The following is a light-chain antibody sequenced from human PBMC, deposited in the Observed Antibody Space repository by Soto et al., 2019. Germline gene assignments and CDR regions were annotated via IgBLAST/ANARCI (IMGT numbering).Light chain of an antibody. Sequence: QSVRTQPPSVSGAPGQRVTISCTGSSSNIGAGYDVHWYQQLPGTAPKLPIYGNSNRPSGVPDRFSGSKSGTSASLAITGLQPEDEADYYCQSYDSSLSGYGFGTGTKVTVL. CDR1: SSNIGAGYD. V-gene: IGLV1-40*01. CDR3: QSYDSSLSGYG. J-gene: IGLJ1*01. CDR2: GNS.